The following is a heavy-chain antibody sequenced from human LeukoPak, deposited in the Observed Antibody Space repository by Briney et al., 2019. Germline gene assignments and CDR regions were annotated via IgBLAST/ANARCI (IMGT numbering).Heavy chain of an antibody. V-gene: IGHV3-7*01. Sequence: GGSLRLSCAASGFTFSSYWMRWVRQAAGKGLGWVAKIKQAGSAKYYVDSVKGRFPISRDNAKSSLYRQMNRLRGEDTAVYCCAREREGEGYYEYWGQGTLVTVSS. D-gene: IGHD3-16*01. CDR1: GFTFSSYW. CDR2: IKQAGSAK. J-gene: IGHJ4*02. CDR3: AREREGEGYYEY.